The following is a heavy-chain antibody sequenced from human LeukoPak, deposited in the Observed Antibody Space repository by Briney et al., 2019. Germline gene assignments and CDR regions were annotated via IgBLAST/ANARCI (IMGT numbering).Heavy chain of an antibody. D-gene: IGHD2-15*01. Sequence: ASETLSLTCTVSGASITNGDFHCNWIRQHPGKGLEWIGYVYSSGSTYYNPSLRSRVSISVDTSKNQFSLKLSSVTAADTAIYYCARGPDSAKVGYWGQGTLVTVSS. CDR2: VYSSGST. V-gene: IGHV4-31*03. J-gene: IGHJ4*02. CDR1: GASITNGDFH. CDR3: ARGPDSAKVGY.